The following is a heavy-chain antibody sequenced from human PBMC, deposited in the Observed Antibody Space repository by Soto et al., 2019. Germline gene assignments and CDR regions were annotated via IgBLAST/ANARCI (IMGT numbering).Heavy chain of an antibody. CDR1: GFTFSSYA. Sequence: GGSLRLSCAASGFTFSSYAMHWVRQAPGKGLEWVAVISYDGSNKYYADSVKGRFTISRDNSKNTLYLQMNSLRAEDTAVYYCSRSEVGDYMDVWGKGTTVTVSS. CDR3: SRSEVGDYMDV. V-gene: IGHV3-30-3*01. D-gene: IGHD3-3*01. J-gene: IGHJ6*03. CDR2: ISYDGSNK.